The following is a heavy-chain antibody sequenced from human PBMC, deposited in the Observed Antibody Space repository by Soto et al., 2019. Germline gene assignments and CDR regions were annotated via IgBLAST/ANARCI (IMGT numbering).Heavy chain of an antibody. V-gene: IGHV1-69*06. CDR3: ARRDSGGFYRFFDS. CDR2: TGSETGPG. J-gene: IGHJ4*02. CDR1: GGSLSTNP. D-gene: IGHD2-15*01. Sequence: SVKVSGKASGGSLSTNPISWVRQAPGQGLEWMGGTGSETGPGNHAQKFQGRLTVTADKSTSTVYMELTNLSSEDTAVYYCARRDSGGFYRFFDSWGQGTLVTVSS.